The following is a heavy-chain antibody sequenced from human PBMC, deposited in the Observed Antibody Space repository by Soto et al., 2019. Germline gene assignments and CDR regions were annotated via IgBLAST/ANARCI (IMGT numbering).Heavy chain of an antibody. CDR3: ARSARGDYYCYGMDV. J-gene: IGHJ6*02. D-gene: IGHD3-16*01. Sequence: QVQLVESGGGVVQPGRSLRLSCAASGFTFSSYAMHWVRQAPGKGLEWVAVISYDGSNKYYADSVKGRFTISRDNSKNTLYLQMNSLRAEVTALYYCARSARGDYYCYGMDVWGQGTTVTVSS. CDR1: GFTFSSYA. V-gene: IGHV3-30-3*01. CDR2: ISYDGSNK.